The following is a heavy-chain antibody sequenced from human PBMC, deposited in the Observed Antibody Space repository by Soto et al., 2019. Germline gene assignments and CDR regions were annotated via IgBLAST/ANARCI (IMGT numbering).Heavy chain of an antibody. Sequence: GASVKVCCKASGYIFALYSMHWVRQAPGQSPEWLGWINVYNGKTKYSQRLQGRITIARDTSASTVYMELDSLKSEDTSLYYCVRDGYCSGGSCSMSLYFDSWGQGTQVTVSS. V-gene: IGHV1-3*01. CDR2: INVYNGKT. J-gene: IGHJ4*02. CDR3: VRDGYCSGGSCSMSLYFDS. D-gene: IGHD2-15*01. CDR1: GYIFALYS.